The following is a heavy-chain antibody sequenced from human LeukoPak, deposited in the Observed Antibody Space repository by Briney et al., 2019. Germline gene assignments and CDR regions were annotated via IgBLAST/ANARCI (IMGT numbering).Heavy chain of an antibody. CDR1: GFTFSSNA. CDR3: AKDVDYGGVVDH. Sequence: PGGSLRLSCAASGFTFSSNAMGWVRQAPGTGLNWVSAINGNGFNTYYADSVKGRFTISRDNSKNTLYLQMNSLRAEDTAVYYCAKDVDYGGVVDHWGQGTLVTVSS. V-gene: IGHV3-23*01. D-gene: IGHD3-16*01. CDR2: INGNGFNT. J-gene: IGHJ4*02.